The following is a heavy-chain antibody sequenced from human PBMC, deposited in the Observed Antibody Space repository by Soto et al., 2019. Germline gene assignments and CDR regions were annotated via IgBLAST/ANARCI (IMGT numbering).Heavy chain of an antibody. CDR2: IYYSGST. D-gene: IGHD2-2*01. CDR3: ARLLQGYCSSTSCLNRYRDNWFDP. J-gene: IGHJ5*02. V-gene: IGHV4-39*01. CDR1: GGSISSSSYY. Sequence: QLQLQESGPGLVKPSETLSLTCTVSGGSISSSSYYWGWIRQPPGKGLEWIGSIYYSGSTYYNPSLKSRVTISVDTSKNQFSLKLSSVTAADTAVYYCARLLQGYCSSTSCLNRYRDNWFDPWGQGTLVTVSS.